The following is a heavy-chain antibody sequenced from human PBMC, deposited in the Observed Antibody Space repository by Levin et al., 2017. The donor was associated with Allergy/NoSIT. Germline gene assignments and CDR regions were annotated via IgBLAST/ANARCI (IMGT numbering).Heavy chain of an antibody. CDR2: IHYDGNT. D-gene: IGHD2-21*01. CDR3: AREYGGDWYFDL. V-gene: IGHV4-59*01. Sequence: HSPTLSLTCTVSGDSISTYYWSWIRQPPGRGLEWIGYIHYDGNTNYNPSLKSRITISLDTSKNEFSLKLRSVTAADTAVYYCAREYGGDWYFDLWGRGTLVTVSS. CDR1: GDSISTYY. J-gene: IGHJ2*01.